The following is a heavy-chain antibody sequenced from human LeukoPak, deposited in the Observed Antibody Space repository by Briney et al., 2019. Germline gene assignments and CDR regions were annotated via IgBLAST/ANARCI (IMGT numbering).Heavy chain of an antibody. CDR3: ARSLRITMVRGVIITLGY. V-gene: IGHV1-8*01. CDR2: MNPNSGNT. CDR1: GYTFTSYD. Sequence: ASVKVSCKASGYTFTSYDINWVRQATGQGLEWMGWMNPNSGNTGYAQKFQGRVTMTRNTSISTAYMELSSLRSEDTAVYYCARSLRITMVRGVIITLGYWGQGTLVTVSS. J-gene: IGHJ4*02. D-gene: IGHD3-10*01.